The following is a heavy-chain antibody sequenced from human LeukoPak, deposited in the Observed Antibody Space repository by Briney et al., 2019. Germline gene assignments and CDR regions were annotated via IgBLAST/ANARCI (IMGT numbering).Heavy chain of an antibody. V-gene: IGHV1-8*01. Sequence: ASVKVSCKASGYTFTSYDINWVRQATGQGLEWMGWMNPNSGNTGYAQKFQGRVTMTRNTSISTAYMELSSLRSEDTAVYYCARGYHYGSGPPYYYYYYMDVWGKGTTVTVSS. CDR2: MNPNSGNT. J-gene: IGHJ6*03. CDR3: ARGYHYGSGPPYYYYYYMDV. D-gene: IGHD3-10*01. CDR1: GYTFTSYD.